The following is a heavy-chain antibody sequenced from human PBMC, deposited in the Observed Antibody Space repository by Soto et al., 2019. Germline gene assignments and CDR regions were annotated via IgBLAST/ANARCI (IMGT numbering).Heavy chain of an antibody. CDR3: ATVLRDTRKNRYCTNGVCPYYYYDHMDV. D-gene: IGHD2-8*01. Sequence: PSETLSLTCAVYGGSFSGYYWSWIRQPPGKGLEWIGEINHSGSTNYNPSLKSRVTISVDTSKNQFSLKLSSVTAADTAVYYCATVLRDTRKNRYCTNGVCPYYYYDHMDVWSKGTTVTVSS. V-gene: IGHV4-34*01. CDR1: GGSFSGYY. CDR2: INHSGST. J-gene: IGHJ6*03.